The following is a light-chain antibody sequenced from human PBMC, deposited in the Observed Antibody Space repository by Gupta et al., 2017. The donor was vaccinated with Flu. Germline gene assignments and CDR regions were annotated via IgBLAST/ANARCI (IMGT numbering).Light chain of an antibody. CDR1: LSLLYSNGCNY. Sequence: ISCRFGLSLLYSNGCNYLAWYLQKPGQSPRLLLYLGFNRASGVPDRFSGSGSGTDFTLKISRVEAEDVGVYYCMQSLQTPFTFGQGTKLEIK. CDR2: LGF. J-gene: IGKJ2*01. CDR3: MQSLQTPFT. V-gene: IGKV2-28*01.